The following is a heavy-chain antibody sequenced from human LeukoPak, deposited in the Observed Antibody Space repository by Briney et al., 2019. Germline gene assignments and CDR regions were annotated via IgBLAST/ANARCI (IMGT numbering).Heavy chain of an antibody. CDR3: ARDDYGDQSGWFDP. J-gene: IGHJ5*02. V-gene: IGHV4-31*03. Sequence: SQTLSLTCTVSGGSISSGGYYWSWLRQHPGTGLEWIGYIYYSGSTYYNPSLKSRVTISVDTSKNQFSLKLSSVTAADTAVYYCARDDYGDQSGWFDPWGQGTLVTVSS. CDR1: GGSISSGGYY. D-gene: IGHD4-17*01. CDR2: IYYSGST.